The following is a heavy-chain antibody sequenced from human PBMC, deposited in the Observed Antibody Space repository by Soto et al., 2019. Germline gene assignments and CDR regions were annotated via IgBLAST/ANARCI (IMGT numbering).Heavy chain of an antibody. V-gene: IGHV3-33*01. J-gene: IGHJ6*03. D-gene: IGHD5-12*01. CDR3: ARGTFVREWLHYDHYYMDF. CDR1: GFTFSSYG. CDR2: IWYDGSNK. Sequence: GGSLTLSCAASGFTFSSYGMHWVRQAPGKGLEWVAVIWYDGSNKYYADSVKGRFTISRDNSKNTLYLQMNSLRAEDTAVYYCARGTFVREWLHYDHYYMDFWGKGSTVTVSS.